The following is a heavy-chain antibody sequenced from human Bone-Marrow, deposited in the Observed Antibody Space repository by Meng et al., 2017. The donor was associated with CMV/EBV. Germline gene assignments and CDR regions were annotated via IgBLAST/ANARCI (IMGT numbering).Heavy chain of an antibody. V-gene: IGHV3-30*04. Sequence: GESLKISCAASGFTFSSYAMHWVRQAPGKGLEWVAVISYDGSNKYYADSVKGRFTISRDNSKNTLYLQMNSLGAEDTAVYYCATTLDWGQGTLVTVSS. CDR2: ISYDGSNK. CDR1: GFTFSSYA. D-gene: IGHD6-6*01. J-gene: IGHJ4*02. CDR3: ATTLD.